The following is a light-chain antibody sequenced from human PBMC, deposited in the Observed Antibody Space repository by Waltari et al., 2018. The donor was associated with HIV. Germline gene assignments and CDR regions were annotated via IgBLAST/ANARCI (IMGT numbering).Light chain of an antibody. CDR3: CSYAGSFWV. CDR2: DVS. CDR1: SSDAGGDNY. Sequence: QSALTQPRSVSGSPGPSVTIPCTGPSSDAGGDNYVSWYQQHPGKAPKLMIYDVSKRPSGVPDRFSGSKSGNTASLTISGLQAEDEADYYCCSYAGSFWVFGGGTKLTVL. V-gene: IGLV2-11*01. J-gene: IGLJ3*02.